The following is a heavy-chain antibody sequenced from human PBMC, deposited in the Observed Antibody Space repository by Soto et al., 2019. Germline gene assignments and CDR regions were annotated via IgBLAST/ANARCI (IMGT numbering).Heavy chain of an antibody. CDR3: ATYYYGSGSQDYYGMDV. D-gene: IGHD3-10*01. J-gene: IGHJ6*02. CDR2: ISAYNGNT. CDR1: GYTFTSYG. Sequence: ASVKVSCKASGYTFTSYGISWVRQAPGQGLEWMGWISAYNGNTNYAQKLQGRVTMTTDTSTSTAYMELKSLRSDDTAVYYCATYYYGSGSQDYYGMDVWGQGTTVTVSS. V-gene: IGHV1-18*01.